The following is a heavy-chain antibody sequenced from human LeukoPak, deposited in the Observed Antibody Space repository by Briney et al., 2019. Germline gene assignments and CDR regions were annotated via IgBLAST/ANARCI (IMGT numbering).Heavy chain of an antibody. CDR1: GYTFTSYY. Sequence: ASVKVSCKASGYTFTSYYMHWVRQAPGQGLEWMGIINPSGGSTSYAQKFQGRVTMTRDTSTSTVYMELSSLRSEDTAVYYCARAPQYYYDSSGYSEYDYWGQGTLVTVSS. V-gene: IGHV1-46*01. CDR2: INPSGGST. CDR3: ARAPQYYYDSSGYSEYDY. J-gene: IGHJ4*02. D-gene: IGHD3-22*01.